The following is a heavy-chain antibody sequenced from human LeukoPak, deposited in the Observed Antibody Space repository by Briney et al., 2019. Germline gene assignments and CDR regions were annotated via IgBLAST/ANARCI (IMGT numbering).Heavy chain of an antibody. CDR3: TRDYSGNSAMFDY. V-gene: IGHV3-73*01. Sequence: PGGSLRLSCAASGFTFSGSAVHWVRQASGKGLEWVGRIGSKANSYATADAASVKDRFTISRDDSKNTAYLQMNSLKTEDTAVYYCTRDYSGNSAMFDYWGQGTLVTVSS. J-gene: IGHJ4*02. CDR1: GFTFSGSA. CDR2: IGSKANSYAT. D-gene: IGHD4-23*01.